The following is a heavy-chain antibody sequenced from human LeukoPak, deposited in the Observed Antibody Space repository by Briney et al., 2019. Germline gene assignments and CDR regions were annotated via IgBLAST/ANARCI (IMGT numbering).Heavy chain of an antibody. CDR1: GGSISSYY. CDR3: ARDIAAAGTRYLDP. V-gene: IGHV4-4*07. CDR2: IYTSGST. J-gene: IGHJ5*02. D-gene: IGHD6-13*01. Sequence: SETLSLTCTVSGGSISSYYWSWIRQPAGKGLEWIGRIYTSGSTNYNPSLKSRVTMSVDTSKNQFSLKLSSVTAADTAVYYCARDIAAAGTRYLDPWGQGTLVTVSS.